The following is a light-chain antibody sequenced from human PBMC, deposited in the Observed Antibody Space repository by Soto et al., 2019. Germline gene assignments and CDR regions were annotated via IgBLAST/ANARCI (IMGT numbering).Light chain of an antibody. CDR3: EQRNNWPPYT. CDR1: QSVSSY. Sequence: EIVLTQSPATLSLSPGERATLSCRASQSVSSYLAWYQQKPGQAPRLLIYDASNRATGIPARFSGSGSGTDVTLTISSREPEDGAVYYCEQRNNWPPYTFGRGTKLEIK. CDR2: DAS. V-gene: IGKV3-11*01. J-gene: IGKJ2*01.